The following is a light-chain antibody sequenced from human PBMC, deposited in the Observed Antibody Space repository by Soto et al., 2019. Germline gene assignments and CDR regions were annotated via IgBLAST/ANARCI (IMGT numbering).Light chain of an antibody. CDR2: EGS. J-gene: IGLJ2*01. V-gene: IGLV2-23*01. CDR3: CSYAGSSTPV. Sequence: QSALTQPASVSGSHGQSITISCTGTSSDVGSYNLVSWYQQHPGKAPKLMIYEGSKRPSGVSNRFSGSKSGNTASLTISGLQAEDEADYYCCSYAGSSTPVFGGGTKLTVL. CDR1: SSDVGSYNL.